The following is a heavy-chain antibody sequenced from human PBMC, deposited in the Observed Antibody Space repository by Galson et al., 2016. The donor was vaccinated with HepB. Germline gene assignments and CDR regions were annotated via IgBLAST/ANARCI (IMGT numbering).Heavy chain of an antibody. CDR3: AREGGYYSFYYYGMDV. CDR1: GYTFTSYY. CDR2: INPNADST. V-gene: IGHV1-46*01. Sequence: SVKVSCKASGYTFTSYYMHWVRQAPGQGLEWMGIINPNADSTTYAQKFRGRVTMTRDTSTSTVYMELSSLRSEDTAVYYCAREGGYYSFYYYGMDVWGQGTTVTVSS. J-gene: IGHJ6*02. D-gene: IGHD3-3*01.